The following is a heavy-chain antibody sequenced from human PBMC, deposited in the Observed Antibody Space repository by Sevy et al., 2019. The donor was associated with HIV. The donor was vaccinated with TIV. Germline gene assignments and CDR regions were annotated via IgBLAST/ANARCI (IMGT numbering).Heavy chain of an antibody. CDR2: INESGIT. CDR1: DGSFSGYY. V-gene: IGHV4-34*01. J-gene: IGHJ5*02. Sequence: SEILSLTCAVHDGSFSGYYWNWIRQLPGKGLEWIGEINESGITYYNPSVKSRVTISVDTSKKQFSLKLNSVTAVDSAVYFCARSPPVVVVPGAPSWFDPWGQGTLVTVSS. D-gene: IGHD2-2*01. CDR3: ARSPPVVVVPGAPSWFDP.